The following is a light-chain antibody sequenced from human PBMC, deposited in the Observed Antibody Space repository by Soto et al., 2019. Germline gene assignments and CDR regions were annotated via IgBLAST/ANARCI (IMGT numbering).Light chain of an antibody. V-gene: IGKV3-11*01. Sequence: EIVLTQSPATLSLSPGERATLSCRASQSVRSYLAWYQQKPGQAPRLLIYDASNRATGIPARFSGSGSGTDFTLTISSLEPEDFAVYYCQQRRNGHTFGQGTKVEIK. CDR1: QSVRSY. CDR2: DAS. J-gene: IGKJ1*01. CDR3: QQRRNGHT.